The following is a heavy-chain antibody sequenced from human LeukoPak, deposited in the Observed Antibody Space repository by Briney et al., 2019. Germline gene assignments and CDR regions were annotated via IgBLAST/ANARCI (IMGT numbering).Heavy chain of an antibody. D-gene: IGHD3-22*01. CDR1: GGSISSSSYY. Sequence: SETLSLTCTVSGGSISSSSYYWGWIRHPPGKGLEWIGSIYYSGSTYYNPSLKSRVTISVDTSKNQFSLKLSSLTAADTAVYYCARRPIVPDSSGYYYAGVFDYWGQGTLVTVSS. V-gene: IGHV4-39*01. J-gene: IGHJ4*02. CDR3: ARRPIVPDSSGYYYAGVFDY. CDR2: IYYSGST.